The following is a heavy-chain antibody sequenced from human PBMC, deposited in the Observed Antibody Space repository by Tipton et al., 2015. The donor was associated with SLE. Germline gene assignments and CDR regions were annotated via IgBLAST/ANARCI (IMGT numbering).Heavy chain of an antibody. CDR3: ARNGGFYLDY. V-gene: IGHV4-61*09. CDR1: GDSMSSGNYY. D-gene: IGHD3-10*01. CDR2: IFTSGVT. Sequence: TLSLTCSVSGDSMSSGNYYWTWIRQPAGKGLEWIGHIFTSGVTKYNPTLKSRATISFDTANNKFSLRLTSVTAADTAVYYCARNGGFYLDYWGQGTVVTVSS. J-gene: IGHJ4*02.